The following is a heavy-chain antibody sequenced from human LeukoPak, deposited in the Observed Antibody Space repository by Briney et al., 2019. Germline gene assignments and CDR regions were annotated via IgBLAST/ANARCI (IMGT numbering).Heavy chain of an antibody. CDR1: GFTLSSYS. CDR3: AKDLEWYSSGWSYDDY. D-gene: IGHD6-19*01. CDR2: ITWSGSTI. Sequence: GGSLRLSCAASGFTLSSYSMNWVCQAPGKGLEWISHITWSGSTIFYADSVKGRFTISRDSAKNSLYLQMNSLRAEDTAVYYCAKDLEWYSSGWSYDDYWGQGTLVTVSS. V-gene: IGHV3-48*01. J-gene: IGHJ4*02.